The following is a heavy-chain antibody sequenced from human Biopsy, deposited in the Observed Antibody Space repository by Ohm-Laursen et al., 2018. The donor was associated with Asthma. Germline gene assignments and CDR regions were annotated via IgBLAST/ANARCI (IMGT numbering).Heavy chain of an antibody. Sequence: TLSLTCTVSGDSSNSGGYSWTWIRQLPGKGLEWIGYINYSGSTFYSPPLESRVTVSVDTSKNQFSLKLSSVTAADTAVYYCARDLLGYCTSSACYGFDSWGQGTLVTVSS. J-gene: IGHJ5*01. V-gene: IGHV4-31*03. D-gene: IGHD2-8*01. CDR1: GDSSNSGGYS. CDR2: INYSGST. CDR3: ARDLLGYCTSSACYGFDS.